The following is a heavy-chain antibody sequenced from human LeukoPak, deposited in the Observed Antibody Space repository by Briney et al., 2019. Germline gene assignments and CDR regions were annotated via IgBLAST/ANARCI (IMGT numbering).Heavy chain of an antibody. V-gene: IGHV1-69*05. Sequence: GASVKVSCKASGGTLSSYAISWVRQAPGQGLEWMGGIIPIFGTANYAQKFQGRVTITTDESTSTAYMELSSLRSEDTAVYYCARGRVLRYFDWLSPWGQGTLVTVSS. CDR1: GGTLSSYA. D-gene: IGHD3-9*01. CDR3: ARGRVLRYFDWLSP. CDR2: IIPIFGTA. J-gene: IGHJ5*02.